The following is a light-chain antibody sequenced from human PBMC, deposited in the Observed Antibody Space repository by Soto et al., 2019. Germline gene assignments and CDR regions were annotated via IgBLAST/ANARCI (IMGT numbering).Light chain of an antibody. V-gene: IGLV2-8*01. CDR2: EVN. Sequence: QSALTQPPSSSVSPGQSVTIAFAGTSSDVGGYNYVSWYQQYPSKAPKLMIYEVNKRPSGVPDRFSGSKSSNTASLTVSGLQAEDEADYYCSSYAGSNKWVFGTGTKVTVL. J-gene: IGLJ1*01. CDR1: SSDVGGYNY. CDR3: SSYAGSNKWV.